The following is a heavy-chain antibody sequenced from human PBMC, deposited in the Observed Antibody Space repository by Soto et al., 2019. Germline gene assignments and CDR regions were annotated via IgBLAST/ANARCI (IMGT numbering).Heavy chain of an antibody. CDR2: ISSSGSYI. V-gene: IGHV3-11*06. Sequence: QMQLVESGGDLVKPGGSLRLSCEASGFTFSDYYMSWIRQVPGQWLEWLSFISSSGSYIKYSDSMRGRLTVSRDNGKNSLYLQMHSLRVEDTAVYYCARLRVGVNWYFDLWGRGTMVPVSA. J-gene: IGHJ2*01. CDR1: GFTFSDYY. D-gene: IGHD2-21*01. CDR3: ARLRVGVNWYFDL.